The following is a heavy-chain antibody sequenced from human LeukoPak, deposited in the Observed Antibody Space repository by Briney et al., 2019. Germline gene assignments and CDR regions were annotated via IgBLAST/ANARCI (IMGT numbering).Heavy chain of an antibody. CDR1: GYTFRNYG. J-gene: IGHJ3*02. CDR2: ISYDGSNK. Sequence: GRSLRLSCAASGYTFRNYGMHWVRQAPGKGLEWVAAISYDGSNKNNADSVKGRFTISRDNSKNALYLQMNSLRAEETAVYYCAKDLGEERGALDIWGQGTMVTVSS. CDR3: AKDLGEERGALDI. V-gene: IGHV3-30*18. D-gene: IGHD1-1*01.